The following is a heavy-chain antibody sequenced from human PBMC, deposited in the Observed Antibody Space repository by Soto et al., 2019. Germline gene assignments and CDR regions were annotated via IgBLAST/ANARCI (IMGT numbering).Heavy chain of an antibody. J-gene: IGHJ6*02. CDR2: IWYDGSNK. Sequence: GGSLRVSCAASGFTFSSYGMHWVRQAPGKGLEWVAVIWYDGSNKYYADSVKGRFTISRDNSKNTLYLQMNSLRAEDTAVYYCATLTMVRGVSRTYGMDVWGQGTTVTVSS. V-gene: IGHV3-33*01. CDR3: ATLTMVRGVSRTYGMDV. D-gene: IGHD3-10*01. CDR1: GFTFSSYG.